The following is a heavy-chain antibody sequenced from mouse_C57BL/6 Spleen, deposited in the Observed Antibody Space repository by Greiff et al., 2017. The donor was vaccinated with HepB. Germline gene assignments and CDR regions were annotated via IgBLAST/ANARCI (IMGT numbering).Heavy chain of an antibody. V-gene: IGHV5-16*01. CDR1: GFTFSDYY. CDR2: INYDGSST. Sequence: EVQLVESEGGLVQPGSSMKLSCTASGFTFSDYYMAWVRQVPEKGLEWVANINYDGSSTYYMDSLKSRFIISRDNAKNILYLQMSSLKSEDTDTYYCARSFYYVFDYWGQGTTLTVSS. J-gene: IGHJ2*01. D-gene: IGHD2-1*01. CDR3: ARSFYYVFDY.